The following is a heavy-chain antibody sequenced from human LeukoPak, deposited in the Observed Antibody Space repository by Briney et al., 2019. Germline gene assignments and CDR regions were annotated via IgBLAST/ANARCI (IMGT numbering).Heavy chain of an antibody. CDR1: GFTFSSYA. J-gene: IGHJ4*02. D-gene: IGHD2-2*01. CDR3: ARALGRHQLLSWGIDY. CDR2: ISYDGSNK. V-gene: IGHV3-30-3*01. Sequence: GGSLRLSCAASGFTFSSYAMHWVRQAPGKGLEWVAVISYDGSNKYYADSVKGRFTITRDNSKNTLYLQMNSLRAEDTAVYYCARALGRHQLLSWGIDYWGQGTLVTVSS.